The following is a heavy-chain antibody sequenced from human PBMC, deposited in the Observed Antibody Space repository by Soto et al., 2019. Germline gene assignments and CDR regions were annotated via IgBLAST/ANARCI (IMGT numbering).Heavy chain of an antibody. CDR3: ARDLHGGNSGYFDY. CDR1: GYTFTSYA. Sequence: ASVKVSCKASGYTFTSYAMHWVRQAPGQRLEWMGWINAGNGNTKYSQKFQGRVTITRDTSASTAYMELSSLRSEDTAVYYCARDLHGGNSGYFDYWGQGTLVTVSS. CDR2: INAGNGNT. D-gene: IGHD2-21*02. V-gene: IGHV1-3*01. J-gene: IGHJ4*02.